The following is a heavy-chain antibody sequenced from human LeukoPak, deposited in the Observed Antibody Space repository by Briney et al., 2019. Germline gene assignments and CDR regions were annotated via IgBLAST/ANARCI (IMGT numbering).Heavy chain of an antibody. J-gene: IGHJ4*02. Sequence: GGSLKLSCAASGFTFSSYSMNWVRQSPGKGLEWVSSITSSSDYIYYADSVKGRFTISRDNSKNTLYLQMNSLRAEDTAVYYCAKPMDYGDPFYFDYWGQGTLVTVSS. V-gene: IGHV3-21*01. D-gene: IGHD4-17*01. CDR1: GFTFSSYS. CDR3: AKPMDYGDPFYFDY. CDR2: ITSSSDYI.